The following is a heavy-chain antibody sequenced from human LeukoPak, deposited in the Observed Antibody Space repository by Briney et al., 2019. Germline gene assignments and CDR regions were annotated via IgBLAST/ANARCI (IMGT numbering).Heavy chain of an antibody. CDR3: ARVSILADGYNWDY. J-gene: IGHJ4*02. D-gene: IGHD5-12*01. Sequence: ASVKVSCKASGYTFTGYYMHWVRQAPGQGLEWMGWINLNSGGTNYAQKFQGRVTMTRDTSISTAYMELSRLRSDDTAVYYCARVSILADGYNWDYWGQGTLVTVSS. CDR1: GYTFTGYY. V-gene: IGHV1-2*02. CDR2: INLNSGGT.